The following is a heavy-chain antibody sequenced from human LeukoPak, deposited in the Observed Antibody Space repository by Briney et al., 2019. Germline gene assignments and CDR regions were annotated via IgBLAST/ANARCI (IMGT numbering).Heavy chain of an antibody. CDR2: MNPNSGNT. V-gene: IGHV1-8*02. CDR1: GGTFSSYA. Sequence: ASVKVSCKASGGTFSSYAISWVRQAPGQGLEWMGWMNPNSGNTGYAQKFQGRVTMTRNTSLSTAYMELSSLRSEDTAVYYCARVQWLAPQYYFDYWGQGTLVTVSS. J-gene: IGHJ4*02. CDR3: ARVQWLAPQYYFDY. D-gene: IGHD6-19*01.